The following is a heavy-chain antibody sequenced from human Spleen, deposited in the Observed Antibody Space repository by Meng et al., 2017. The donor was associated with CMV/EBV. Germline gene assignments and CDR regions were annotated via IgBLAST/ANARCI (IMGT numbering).Heavy chain of an antibody. CDR3: ARCGGGCSGETCYDHYFYGMDV. CDR1: GFRFSGYI. V-gene: IGHV1-2*02. Sequence: GESLKISCAASGFRFSGYIIHWVRQAPGQGLEWMGWINPNSGYASYAQEFEGRVTMTRDTSTRRVYLELSGLRSNDAGIYYCARCGGGCSGETCYDHYFYGMDVWGQGTTVTVSS. CDR2: INPNSGYA. J-gene: IGHJ6*02. D-gene: IGHD2-15*01.